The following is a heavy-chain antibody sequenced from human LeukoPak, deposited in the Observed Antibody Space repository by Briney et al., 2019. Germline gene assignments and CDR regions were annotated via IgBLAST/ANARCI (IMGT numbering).Heavy chain of an antibody. Sequence: SETLSLTCTVSGGSMSSYYWSWIRQPPGKGLEWVGYIYYSGTTSYNPSLKSRVTISVDTSKNQFSLKLSSVTAADTAVYYCARDVSGVAGSAFDIWGQGTMVTVSS. CDR1: GGSMSSYY. J-gene: IGHJ3*02. D-gene: IGHD6-19*01. V-gene: IGHV4-59*01. CDR2: IYYSGTT. CDR3: ARDVSGVAGSAFDI.